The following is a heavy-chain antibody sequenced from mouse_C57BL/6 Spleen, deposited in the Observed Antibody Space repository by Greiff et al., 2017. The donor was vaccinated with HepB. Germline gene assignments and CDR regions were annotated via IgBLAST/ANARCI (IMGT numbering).Heavy chain of an antibody. CDR2: INPGSGGT. CDR3: ARSYHYGSSYYFDY. J-gene: IGHJ2*01. CDR1: GYAFTNYL. D-gene: IGHD1-1*01. Sequence: VQLQQSGAELVRPGPSVKVSCKASGYAFTNYLIEWVKQRPGQGLEWIGVINPGSGGTNYNEKFKGKATLTADKSSSTAYMQLSSLTSEDSAVYFCARSYHYGSSYYFDYWGQGTTLTVSS. V-gene: IGHV1-54*01.